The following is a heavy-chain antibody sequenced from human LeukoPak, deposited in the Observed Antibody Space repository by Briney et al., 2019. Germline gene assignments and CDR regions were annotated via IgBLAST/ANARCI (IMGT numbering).Heavy chain of an antibody. CDR1: GFTFSSYS. D-gene: IGHD1-26*01. CDR2: ISSSSSYI. CDR3: ARVLWEVGDY. V-gene: IGHV3-21*01. Sequence: SGGSLRLSCAASGFTFSSYSMNWARQAPGKGLEWVSSISSSSSYIYYADSVKGRFTISRDNAKNSLYLQMNSLRAEDTAVYYCARVLWEVGDYWGQGTLVTVSS. J-gene: IGHJ4*02.